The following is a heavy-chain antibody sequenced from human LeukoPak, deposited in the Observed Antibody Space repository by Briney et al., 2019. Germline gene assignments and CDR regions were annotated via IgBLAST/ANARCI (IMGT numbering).Heavy chain of an antibody. CDR2: IWYDGSNK. V-gene: IGHV3-30*19. CDR1: GFTFSSYG. CDR3: ARDYGDYGDYYYYGMDV. D-gene: IGHD4-17*01. Sequence: PGRSLRLSCAASGFTFSSYGMHWVRQAPGKGLEWVAVIWYDGSNKYYADSVKGRFTISRDNSKNTLYLQMNSLRAEDTAVYYCARDYGDYGDYYYYGMDVWGQGTTVTVSS. J-gene: IGHJ6*02.